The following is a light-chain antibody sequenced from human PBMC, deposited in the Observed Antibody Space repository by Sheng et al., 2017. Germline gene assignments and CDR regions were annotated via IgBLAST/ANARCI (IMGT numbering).Light chain of an antibody. Sequence: QPVLTQPPSVSGAPGQRVTISCTGSSSNIGAGYDVHWYQQLPGTAPKLLIYGNSNRPSGVPDRFSGSKSGTSASLAITGLQAEDEADYYCKAKSYAGDNHLVFGTGTKVTVL. J-gene: IGLJ1*01. CDR2: GNS. CDR3: KAKSYAGDNHLV. CDR1: SSNIGAGYD. V-gene: IGLV1-40*01.